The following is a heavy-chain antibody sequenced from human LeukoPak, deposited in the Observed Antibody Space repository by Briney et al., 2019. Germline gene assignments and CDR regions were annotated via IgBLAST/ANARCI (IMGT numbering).Heavy chain of an antibody. J-gene: IGHJ3*02. CDR1: GFTFSGSA. D-gene: IGHD3-22*01. CDR2: IRSKANSYAT. Sequence: GGSLRLSCAASGFTFSGSAMHWVRQASGKGLEWVGRIRSKANSYATAYAASVKGRFTISRDDSKNTAYLQMNSLKTEDTAVYYCTRPTYYYDSSGSDAFDIWGQGTMVTVSS. CDR3: TRPTYYYDSSGSDAFDI. V-gene: IGHV3-73*01.